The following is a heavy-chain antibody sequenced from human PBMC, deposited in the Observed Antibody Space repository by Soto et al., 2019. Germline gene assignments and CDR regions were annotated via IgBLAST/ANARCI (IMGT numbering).Heavy chain of an antibody. CDR1: GFTFSSYA. J-gene: IGHJ4*02. V-gene: IGHV3-23*01. CDR3: AKDLYYYDSSGTYGLFDY. CDR2: ISGSGGST. D-gene: IGHD3-22*01. Sequence: LRLSCAASGFTFSSYAMSWVRQAPGKGLEWVSAISGSGGSTYYADSVKGRFTISRDNSKNTLYLQMNSLRAEDTAVYYCAKDLYYYDSSGTYGLFDYCGQVPLVTVSS.